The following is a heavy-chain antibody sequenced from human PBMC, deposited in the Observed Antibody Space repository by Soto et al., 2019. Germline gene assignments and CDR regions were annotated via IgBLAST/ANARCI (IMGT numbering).Heavy chain of an antibody. J-gene: IGHJ5*02. V-gene: IGHV4-59*06. D-gene: IGHD3-10*01. Sequence: SETLSLTFTVSGGSISSYYWRWIRQPPGKGLEWIGYTYYSGSTYYNPSLKRRVTISVDTSKNQCSLKLSSVAAADTAVYYCARYPTPTIVRGVILRGVSWFDPWGQGTLVTVSS. CDR3: ARYPTPTIVRGVILRGVSWFDP. CDR1: GGSISSYY. CDR2: TYYSGST.